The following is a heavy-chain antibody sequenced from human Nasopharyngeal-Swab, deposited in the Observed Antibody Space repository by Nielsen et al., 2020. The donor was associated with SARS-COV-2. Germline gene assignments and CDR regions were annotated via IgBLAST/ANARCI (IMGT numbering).Heavy chain of an antibody. D-gene: IGHD3-10*01. CDR1: GFTFRDYW. V-gene: IGHV3-7*01. CDR3: ARVGGRTSPMGS. CDR2: IKQDGSEK. Sequence: GESLKISCVASGFTFRDYWMSWVSQAPAKGLEWVASIKQDGSEKNYVDSVKGRFTISRDNAKHSLFLQMDSLRTEDTAFYYCARVGGRTSPMGSWGQGTLVTVSS. J-gene: IGHJ4*02.